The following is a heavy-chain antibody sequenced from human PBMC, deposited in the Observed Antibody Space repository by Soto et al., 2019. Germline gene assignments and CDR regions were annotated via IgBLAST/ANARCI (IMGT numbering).Heavy chain of an antibody. V-gene: IGHV3-23*01. CDR3: AKVQYASPTSWFDP. CDR1: GFTFSSYA. J-gene: IGHJ5*02. Sequence: QPGGSLRLSCAASGFTFSSYAMNWVRQAPGKGLEWVSGISGSGGTTYYADSVKGRFTISRDNSKNTLNLQMNSLRAEDTAVYYCAKVQYASPTSWFDPWGQGTLVTVSS. D-gene: IGHD2-2*01. CDR2: ISGSGGTT.